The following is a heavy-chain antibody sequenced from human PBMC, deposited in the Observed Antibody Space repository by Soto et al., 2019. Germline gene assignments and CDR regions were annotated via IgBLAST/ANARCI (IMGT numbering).Heavy chain of an antibody. CDR2: ISWSGRDV. D-gene: IGHD6-13*01. CDR3: TKDIGSAAADTYYFYGMDV. Sequence: EVQLVESGGGLVQPGTSLRLSCAASGFTFNDHAMHWVRQVPGKGLEWVSGISWSGRDVGYADSVKGRFTISSDNAKNPLDLQVSSLSAEDTALYYCTKDIGSAAADTYYFYGMDVWGQGTTVTVSS. J-gene: IGHJ6*02. CDR1: GFTFNDHA. V-gene: IGHV3-9*01.